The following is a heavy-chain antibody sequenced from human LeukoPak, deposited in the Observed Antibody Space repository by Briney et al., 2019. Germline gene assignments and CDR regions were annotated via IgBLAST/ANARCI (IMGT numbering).Heavy chain of an antibody. CDR1: GYTFTSYA. V-gene: IGHV1-3*01. D-gene: IGHD2-2*01. CDR2: INAGNGNT. J-gene: IGHJ4*02. Sequence: ASVKVFCKASGYTFTSYAMHWERQAPGQRLEWMGWINAGNGNTKYSQKFQGRVTITRDTSASTAYMELSSLRSEDTAVYYCARDGGYCSSTSCYSFDYWGQGTLVTVSS. CDR3: ARDGGYCSSTSCYSFDY.